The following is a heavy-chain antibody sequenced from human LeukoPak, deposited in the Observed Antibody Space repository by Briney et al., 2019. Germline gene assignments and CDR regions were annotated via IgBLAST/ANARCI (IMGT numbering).Heavy chain of an antibody. CDR3: ARGYYDSSGYYPFDYYYGMDV. J-gene: IGHJ6*02. D-gene: IGHD3-22*01. Sequence: ASVKVSCKASGYTFTSYDINWVRQATGQGLEWMGWMNPNSGNTGYAQKFQGRVTMTRNTSISTAYMELSSLRSEDTAVYYCARGYYDSSGYYPFDYYYGMDVWGQGTTVTVSS. CDR1: GYTFTSYD. V-gene: IGHV1-8*01. CDR2: MNPNSGNT.